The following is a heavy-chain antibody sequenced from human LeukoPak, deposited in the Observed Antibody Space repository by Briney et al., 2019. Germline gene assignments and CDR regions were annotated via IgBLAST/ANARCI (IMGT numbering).Heavy chain of an antibody. V-gene: IGHV4-59*08. J-gene: IGHJ3*02. Sequence: SETLSLTCPVSGGSLSSYYWSWIRQPPGKGLEWMGDIYYSGSTNYNPSLKSRVTISVDTSKNQFSLKLSSVTAADTAVYYCARQVGLGSGSYYGAFDIWGQGTMVTVSS. D-gene: IGHD1-26*01. CDR1: GGSLSSYY. CDR2: IYYSGST. CDR3: ARQVGLGSGSYYGAFDI.